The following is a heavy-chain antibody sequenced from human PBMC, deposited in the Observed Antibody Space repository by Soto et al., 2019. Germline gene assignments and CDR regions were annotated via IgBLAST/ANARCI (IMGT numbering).Heavy chain of an antibody. CDR1: GGSFSGYY. V-gene: IGHV4-34*01. CDR2: INHSGST. J-gene: IGHJ5*02. D-gene: IGHD3-10*01. CDR3: AIGSTIVRGAPSWFDP. Sequence: SETLSLTCAVYGGSFSGYYWTWIRQPPGTGLEWIGEINHSGSTNYNPSLKSRVTISVDTSKNQFSLKLTSVTAADTAVYYCAIGSTIVRGAPSWFDPWGQGTLVTVSS.